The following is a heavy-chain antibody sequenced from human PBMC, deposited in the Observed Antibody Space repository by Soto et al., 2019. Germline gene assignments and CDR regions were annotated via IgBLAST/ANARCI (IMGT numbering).Heavy chain of an antibody. J-gene: IGHJ6*02. CDR1: GYSISSGYY. CDR2: IYHSGST. V-gene: IGHV4-38-2*02. D-gene: IGHD2-15*01. Sequence: SETLSLTCAVSGYSISSGYYWSWIRQPPGKGLEWIGSIYHSGSTYYNPSLKSRVTISVDTSKNQFSLKLSSVTAADTAVYYCARDPYCSGGSCYSVGYYYGMDVWGQGTTVSLSS. CDR3: ARDPYCSGGSCYSVGYYYGMDV.